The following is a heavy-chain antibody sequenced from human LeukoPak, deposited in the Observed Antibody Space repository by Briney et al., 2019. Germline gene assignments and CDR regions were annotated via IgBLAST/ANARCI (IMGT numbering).Heavy chain of an antibody. CDR3: AREGLEQPEGQDAFDI. D-gene: IGHD1/OR15-1a*01. CDR2: ISYDGSNK. J-gene: IGHJ3*02. CDR1: GFTFSSYA. V-gene: IGHV3-30-3*01. Sequence: GGSLRLSCAASGFTFSSYAMHWVRQAPGKGLEWVAVISYDGSNKYYADSEKGRFTISRDNSKNTLYLQMNSLRAEDTAVYYSAREGLEQPEGQDAFDIWGQGTMVTVSS.